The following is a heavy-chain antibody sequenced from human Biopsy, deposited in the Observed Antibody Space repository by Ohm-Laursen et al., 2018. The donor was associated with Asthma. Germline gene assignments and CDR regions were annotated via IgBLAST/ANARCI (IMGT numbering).Heavy chain of an antibody. D-gene: IGHD3-9*01. V-gene: IGHV2-5*02. J-gene: IGHJ5*02. Sequence: TQTLTLTCSFSGFSLRTPGVGVGWIRQSPGKALEWLALIYWDDYNLFRPSLKRRLTITKGPPKNQVVLTKTKMDPVDSGTYYCALSQDSGFDDHSPSWFDPWGQGTLVTVSS. CDR3: ALSQDSGFDDHSPSWFDP. CDR1: GFSLRTPGVG. CDR2: IYWDDYN.